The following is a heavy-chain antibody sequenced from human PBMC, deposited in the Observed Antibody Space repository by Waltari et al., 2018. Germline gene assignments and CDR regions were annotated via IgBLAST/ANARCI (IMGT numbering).Heavy chain of an antibody. CDR1: GGTFAGYA. J-gene: IGHJ6*03. CDR3: AIGYCTTTSCYGPDYYYYMDV. CDR2: IIPIFGTA. V-gene: IGHV1-69*12. Sequence: QVQLVQSGAEVKKSGSSVKVSCKASGGTFAGYALSWVRQAPGQGLEWMGGIIPIFGTANYAQKFQGRVTFTADESASTAYMELSSLRSEDTAVYYCAIGYCTTTSCYGPDYYYYMDVWGKGTTVTISS. D-gene: IGHD2-2*01.